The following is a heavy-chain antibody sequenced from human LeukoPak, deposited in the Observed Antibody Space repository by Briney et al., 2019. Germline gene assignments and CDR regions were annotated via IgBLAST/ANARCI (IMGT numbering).Heavy chain of an antibody. J-gene: IGHJ4*02. CDR2: IKFQPDGGAT. CDR3: TTDAPSGYGEFY. V-gene: IGHV3-15*05. D-gene: IGHD3-10*01. Sequence: GGSLRLSCVASGFTFSHAWMSWVRQAPGKGLEWVGHIKFQPDGGATDYAAPVKGRFTISRDDSKNTVYLQMNSLRIEDTGLYYCTTDAPSGYGEFYWGQGTLVTVSS. CDR1: GFTFSHAW.